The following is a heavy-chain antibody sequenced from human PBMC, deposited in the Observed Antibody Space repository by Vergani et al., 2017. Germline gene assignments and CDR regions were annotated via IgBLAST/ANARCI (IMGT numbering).Heavy chain of an antibody. Sequence: QVQLQESGPGLVKPSETLSLTCTVSGGSITNTFCSLIRRPPGKGLEWIGYIHHSGATNSKSSLRSRVSISIDTSKSSFSLRLSSVTTADTAMYYCAGDTHSWQRADRWGQGLLVSVSS. D-gene: IGHD6-13*01. CDR2: IHHSGAT. CDR1: GGSITNTF. CDR3: AGDTHSWQRADR. V-gene: IGHV4-59*01. J-gene: IGHJ5*02.